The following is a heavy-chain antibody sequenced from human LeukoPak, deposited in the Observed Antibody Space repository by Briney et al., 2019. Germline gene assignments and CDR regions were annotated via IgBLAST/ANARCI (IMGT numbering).Heavy chain of an antibody. V-gene: IGHV4-59*08. Sequence: SETLSLTCTVSGGSISGYSWSWIRQPPGKGLECLGYIYYSGSTNYNPSLTSRVTISVDTSKNQFSLKLSSVTAADTAVYYCARHIIVGPTDYFDYWGQGTLVTVSS. J-gene: IGHJ4*02. D-gene: IGHD1-26*01. CDR2: IYYSGST. CDR1: GGSISGYS. CDR3: ARHIIVGPTDYFDY.